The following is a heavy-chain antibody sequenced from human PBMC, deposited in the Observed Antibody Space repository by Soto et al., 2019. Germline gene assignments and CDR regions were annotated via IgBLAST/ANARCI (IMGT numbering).Heavy chain of an antibody. CDR1: GFTFSNAW. J-gene: IGHJ4*02. CDR2: IKSKTDGGTT. D-gene: IGHD3-22*01. Sequence: WGSLRLSCAASGFTFSNAWISCCRQSPGKGLEWVVRIKSKTDGGTTDYAAPVKGRFTISRDDSKNTLYLQMNSLKTEDTAVYYCTTPYYYDSSGDYWGQGTLVTVSS. CDR3: TTPYYYDSSGDY. V-gene: IGHV3-15*01.